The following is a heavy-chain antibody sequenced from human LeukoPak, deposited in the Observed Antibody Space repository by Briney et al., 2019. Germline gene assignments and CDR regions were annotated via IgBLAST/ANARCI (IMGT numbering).Heavy chain of an antibody. Sequence: ASVKVSCKASGGTFSSYAISWVRQAPGQGLEWMGRIIPILGIANYAQKFQGRATITADKSTSTAYMELSSLRSEDTAVYYCARDRRFYGSGSYAIDYWGQGTLVTVSS. V-gene: IGHV1-69*04. CDR2: IIPILGIA. D-gene: IGHD3-10*01. CDR3: ARDRRFYGSGSYAIDY. CDR1: GGTFSSYA. J-gene: IGHJ4*02.